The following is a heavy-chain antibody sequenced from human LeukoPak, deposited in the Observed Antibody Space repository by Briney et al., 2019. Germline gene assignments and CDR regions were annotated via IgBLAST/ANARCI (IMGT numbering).Heavy chain of an antibody. D-gene: IGHD5-18*01. CDR2: ISAYNGNT. Sequence: ASVKVSCKASGYTFTSYGISWVRQAPGQGLEWMGWISAYNGNTNYAQKLQGRVTMTTDTSTSTAYTELRSLRSDDTAVYYCARDPSVDTAIGFDYWGQGTLVTVSS. J-gene: IGHJ4*02. CDR3: ARDPSVDTAIGFDY. V-gene: IGHV1-18*04. CDR1: GYTFTSYG.